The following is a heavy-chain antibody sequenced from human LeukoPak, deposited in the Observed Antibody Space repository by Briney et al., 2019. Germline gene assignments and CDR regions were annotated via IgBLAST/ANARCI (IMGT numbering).Heavy chain of an antibody. CDR3: AKIQTGTKGDYFDY. J-gene: IGHJ4*02. D-gene: IGHD1-7*01. V-gene: IGHV3-11*04. CDR1: GFTVSSNY. CDR2: ISGSGSTI. Sequence: GGSLRLSCAASGFTVSSNYMSWVRQAPGKGLEWISYISGSGSTIYYADSVKGRFTISRDNARSSLYLQLNSLRAEDTAVYYCAKIQTGTKGDYFDYWGQGTLVTVSS.